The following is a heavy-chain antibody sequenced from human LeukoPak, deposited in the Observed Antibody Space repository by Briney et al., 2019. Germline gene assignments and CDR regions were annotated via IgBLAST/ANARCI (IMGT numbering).Heavy chain of an antibody. V-gene: IGHV3-30*04. CDR3: ARDGIYDSSGYYFDY. CDR1: GFTFSSYA. CDR2: ISYDGSNK. D-gene: IGHD3-22*01. J-gene: IGHJ4*02. Sequence: GGSLRLSCAASGFTFSSYAMHWVRQAPGKGLEWVAVISYDGSNKYYADSVKGRFTISRDNSKNTLYLQMNSLRAVDTAVYYCARDGIYDSSGYYFDYWGQGTLVTVSS.